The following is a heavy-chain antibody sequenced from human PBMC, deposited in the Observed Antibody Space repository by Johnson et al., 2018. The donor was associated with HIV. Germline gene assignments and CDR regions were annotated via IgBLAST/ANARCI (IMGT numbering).Heavy chain of an antibody. CDR3: AKDLVVINVRYAFHI. D-gene: IGHD3-22*01. Sequence: VQLVESGGGVERRGGSLRLSCAASGFTFDDYGMSWVRQAPGKGLEWVSGISWNSDDIDYADSVKGRFTISRDNAKNSLYLQMNTLRPEATALYYCAKDLVVINVRYAFHIWGQGTMVTVS. J-gene: IGHJ3*02. V-gene: IGHV3-20*04. CDR2: ISWNSDDI. CDR1: GFTFDDYG.